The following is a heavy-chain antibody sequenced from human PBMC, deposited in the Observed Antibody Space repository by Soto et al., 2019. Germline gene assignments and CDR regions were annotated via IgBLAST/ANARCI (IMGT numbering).Heavy chain of an antibody. V-gene: IGHV4-30-4*01. CDR2: ISHSETT. J-gene: IGHJ4*02. CDR1: GSYITSGDYH. D-gene: IGHD2-8*01. CDR3: AGFGVGDRDDK. Sequence: KASETLSLTCSASGSYITSGDYHWTWIRQAPGKGLEWIGYISHSETTYYSPALKNRIIISSDFSMNQFSLRLNSVTAADTAVYFCAGFGVGDRDDKWGQGTLVTVSS.